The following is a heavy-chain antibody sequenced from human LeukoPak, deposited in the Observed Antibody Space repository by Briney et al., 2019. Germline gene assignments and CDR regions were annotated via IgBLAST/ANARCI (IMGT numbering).Heavy chain of an antibody. CDR1: GYTLTELS. J-gene: IGHJ3*02. D-gene: IGHD3-10*01. CDR2: FDPEDGET. CDR3: ATDRYYGSGSYSRDAFDI. Sequence: ASVKVSCKVSGYTLTELSMHWVRQAPGKGLEWMGGFDPEDGETTYAQKFQGRVTMTEDTSTDTAYMELSSLRSEDTAVYYCATDRYYGSGSYSRDAFDIWGQGTMVTVSS. V-gene: IGHV1-24*01.